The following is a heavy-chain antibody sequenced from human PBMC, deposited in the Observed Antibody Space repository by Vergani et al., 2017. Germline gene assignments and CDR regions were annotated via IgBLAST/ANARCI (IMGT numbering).Heavy chain of an antibody. V-gene: IGHV4-31*03. CDR3: ARVDTQVPATSHFYYMDV. Sequence: QVQMQESGPGLVKTSETLSLTCSASGAPISSGDHCWTWIRQRPGKGLEWIGYIFYSGTTYDNPSLRSRLTISVDTSQNQFSLKLRSVTAADTAVYYCARVDTQVPATSHFYYMDVWGKGTTVVVSS. CDR1: GAPISSGDHC. J-gene: IGHJ6*03. D-gene: IGHD6-25*01. CDR2: IFYSGTT.